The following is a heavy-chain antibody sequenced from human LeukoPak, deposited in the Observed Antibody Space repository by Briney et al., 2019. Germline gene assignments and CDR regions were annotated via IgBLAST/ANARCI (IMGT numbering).Heavy chain of an antibody. D-gene: IGHD1-14*01. CDR2: ISGSGDST. CDR1: GFIFDTHT. Sequence: PGGSLRLSCTASGFIFDTHTLTWVRQAPGKGLEWVASISGSGDSTDYGDSVKGRFTISRDNFKRTVHLEMSNLRADDTAMYYYVRRAAVRGMDFWGLGTTVIVSS. V-gene: IGHV3-23*01. CDR3: VRRAAVRGMDF. J-gene: IGHJ6*02.